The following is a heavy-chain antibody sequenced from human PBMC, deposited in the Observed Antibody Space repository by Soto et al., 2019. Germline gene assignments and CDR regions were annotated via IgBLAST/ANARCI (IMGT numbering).Heavy chain of an antibody. CDR2: ISYDGSSK. CDR1: GFTFSSYG. Sequence: GSLRLSCAASGFTFSSYGMHWVRQAPGKGLEWVAVISYDGSSKYYADSVKGRFTISRDNSKNTLYLQMNSLRAEDTAVYYCAKDRYNGPYYYYYGMDVWGQGTTVTVSS. V-gene: IGHV3-30*18. D-gene: IGHD1-1*01. CDR3: AKDRYNGPYYYYYGMDV. J-gene: IGHJ6*02.